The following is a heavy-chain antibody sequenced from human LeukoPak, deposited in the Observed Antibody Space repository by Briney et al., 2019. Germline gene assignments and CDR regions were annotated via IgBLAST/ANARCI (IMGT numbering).Heavy chain of an antibody. CDR2: ISTTGGTT. Sequence: GGSLRLSCAASGFTFSSYGMSWVRQAPGRGLEWVSAISTTGGTTYYADSVRGRFTISRDNSRNTLYLQMNSLRAEDTAIYYCAKNGDRGAYCSGGTCYPYYYYYMDVWGKGTTVTISS. CDR3: AKNGDRGAYCSGGTCYPYYYYYMDV. V-gene: IGHV3-23*01. D-gene: IGHD2-15*01. J-gene: IGHJ6*03. CDR1: GFTFSSYG.